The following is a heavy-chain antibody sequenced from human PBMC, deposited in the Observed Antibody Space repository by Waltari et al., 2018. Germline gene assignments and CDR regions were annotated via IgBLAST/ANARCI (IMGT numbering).Heavy chain of an antibody. CDR1: GCLFTSYA. Sequence: QVLLVQSGAEVKKPGSSLTFSCKASGCLFTSYAFSWVRQAPGQGLEWMGGIIPIFGTANYAQKFQGRVTITTDESTSTAYMELSSLRSEDTAVYYCARSQHLVSHFDYWGQGTLVTVSS. D-gene: IGHD2-21*01. CDR3: ARSQHLVSHFDY. CDR2: IIPIFGTA. J-gene: IGHJ4*02. V-gene: IGHV1-69*05.